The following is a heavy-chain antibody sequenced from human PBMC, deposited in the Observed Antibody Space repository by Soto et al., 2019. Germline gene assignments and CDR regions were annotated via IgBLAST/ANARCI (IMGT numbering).Heavy chain of an antibody. Sequence: GGSLRLSCAASGFTFSSYSMNWVRQAPGKGLEWVSYSSSSSSTIYYADSVKGRFTISRDNAKNSLYLQMNSLRAEDTAVYYCARDPPRKKYQPGPEGLDIWGQGTMVTVSS. J-gene: IGHJ3*02. CDR1: GFTFSSYS. CDR3: ARDPPRKKYQPGPEGLDI. V-gene: IGHV3-48*01. CDR2: SSSSSSTI. D-gene: IGHD2-2*01.